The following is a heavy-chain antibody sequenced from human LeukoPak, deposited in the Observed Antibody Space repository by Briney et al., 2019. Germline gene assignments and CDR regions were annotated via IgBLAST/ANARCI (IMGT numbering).Heavy chain of an antibody. J-gene: IGHJ6*02. V-gene: IGHV4-4*02. Sequence: SETLSLTCTVSGGSISSYYWSWVRQPPGKGLEWIGEIYHSGSTNYNPSLKSRVTISVDKSKNQFSLKLSSVTAADTAVYYCARVPYGSGSYYNEVYYGMDVWGQGTTVTVSS. CDR3: ARVPYGSGSYYNEVYYGMDV. CDR1: GGSISSYY. D-gene: IGHD3-10*01. CDR2: IYHSGST.